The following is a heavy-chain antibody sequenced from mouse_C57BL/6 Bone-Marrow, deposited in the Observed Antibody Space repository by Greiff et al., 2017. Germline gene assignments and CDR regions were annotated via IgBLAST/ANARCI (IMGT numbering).Heavy chain of an antibody. Sequence: EVKLVESGPGLVKPSQSLSLTCSVTGYSITSGYYWNWIRQFPGNKLEWMGYISYDGGNNYNPSLKNRTSFTRDTSKNQFFLKWNSVTIEDTATYYCAIGLTTIVAREVLYAMDYWGQGTSVTVSS. V-gene: IGHV3-6*01. CDR2: ISYDGGN. D-gene: IGHD1-1*01. CDR3: AIGLTTIVAREVLYAMDY. J-gene: IGHJ4*01. CDR1: GYSITSGYY.